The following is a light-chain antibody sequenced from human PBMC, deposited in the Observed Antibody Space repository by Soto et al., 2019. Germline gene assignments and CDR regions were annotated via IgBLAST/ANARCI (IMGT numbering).Light chain of an antibody. CDR2: ENN. Sequence: QSVLTQPPSVSAAPGQKVTISCSGSSSNIGNNYVSWYQQLPGTAPKLLIYENNKRPSGIPDRFSGSKSGTSATLGITGLQTGDEADYYCGTWDSSLRRVVFGGGTKSPS. J-gene: IGLJ2*01. CDR3: GTWDSSLRRVV. CDR1: SSNIGNNY. V-gene: IGLV1-51*02.